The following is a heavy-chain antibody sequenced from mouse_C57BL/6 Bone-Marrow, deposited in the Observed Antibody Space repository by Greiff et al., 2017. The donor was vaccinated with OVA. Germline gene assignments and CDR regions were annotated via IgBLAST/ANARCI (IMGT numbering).Heavy chain of an antibody. CDR1: GYTFTDYY. CDR2: IYPGSGNI. Sequence: VQLQQSGAELVRPGASVKLSCKASGYTFTDYYISWVKQRPGQGLEWIARIYPGSGNIYYNEKFKGKATLTAEKSSSTAYMQLSSLTSDDSAVYSGARSGRLRDYFDYWGQGTTLTVSS. CDR3: ARSGRLRDYFDY. V-gene: IGHV1-76*01. J-gene: IGHJ2*01. D-gene: IGHD2-2*01.